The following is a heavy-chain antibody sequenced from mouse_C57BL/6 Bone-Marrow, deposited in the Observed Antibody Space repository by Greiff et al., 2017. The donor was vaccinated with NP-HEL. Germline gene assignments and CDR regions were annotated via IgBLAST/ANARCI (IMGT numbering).Heavy chain of an antibody. CDR3: ARRSYYGSSPGYFDV. CDR2: IYPGDGDT. Sequence: QVQLKQSGAELVKPGASVKISCKASGYAFSSYWMNWVKQRPGKGLEWIGQIYPGDGDTNYNGKFKGKATLTADKSSSTAYMQLSSLTSEDSAVYFCARRSYYGSSPGYFDVWGTGTTVTVSS. CDR1: GYAFSSYW. J-gene: IGHJ1*03. V-gene: IGHV1-80*01. D-gene: IGHD1-1*01.